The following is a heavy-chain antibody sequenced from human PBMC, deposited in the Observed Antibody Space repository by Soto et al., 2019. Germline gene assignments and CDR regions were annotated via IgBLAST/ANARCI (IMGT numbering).Heavy chain of an antibody. V-gene: IGHV4-31*03. J-gene: IGHJ2*01. CDR2: IYYSGST. CDR1: GASISSGGYY. D-gene: IGHD6-19*01. Sequence: QVQLQESGPGLVKPSQTLSLTCTVSGASISSGGYYWNWIRQHPGKGLEWIGYIYYSGSTYYNPSLKSRVTISVDTSKNEFSLKLSSVTAADTAVYYCARDGRGRGIAVAGRFWYFDLWGRGTLVTGSS. CDR3: ARDGRGRGIAVAGRFWYFDL.